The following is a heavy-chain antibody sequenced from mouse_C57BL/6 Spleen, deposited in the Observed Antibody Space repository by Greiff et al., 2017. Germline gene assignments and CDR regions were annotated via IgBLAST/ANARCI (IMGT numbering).Heavy chain of an antibody. CDR3: TTRDYGSSYDY. D-gene: IGHD1-1*01. CDR1: GFNIKDDY. V-gene: IGHV14-4*01. CDR2: IDPENGDT. J-gene: IGHJ2*01. Sequence: VQLQQSGAELVRPGASVKLSCTASGFNIKDDYMHWVKQRPEQGLEWIGWIDPENGDTEYASKFQGKATITADTSSNTAYLQLSSLTSEDTAVYYCTTRDYGSSYDYWGQGTTLTVSS.